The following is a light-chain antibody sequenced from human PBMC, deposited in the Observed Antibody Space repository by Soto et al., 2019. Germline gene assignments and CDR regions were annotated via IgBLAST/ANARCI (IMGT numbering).Light chain of an antibody. J-gene: IGLJ1*01. CDR1: SSNIGAGYD. CDR3: QSYDSSLSGRV. CDR2: GNS. Sequence: QSVLAQPPAVAGAPGQRVTISCTGSSSNIGAGYDVHWYQQLPGTAPKLLIYGNSNRPSGVPDRFSGSKSGTSASLAITGLQAEDEAHYYCQSYDSSLSGRVFGTGTKVTVL. V-gene: IGLV1-40*01.